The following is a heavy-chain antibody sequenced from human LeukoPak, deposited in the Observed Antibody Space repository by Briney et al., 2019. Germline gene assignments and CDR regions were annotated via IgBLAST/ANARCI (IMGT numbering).Heavy chain of an antibody. J-gene: IGHJ6*03. Sequence: SVKVSCKASGYTFTSYYMHWVRQAPGQGLEWMGGIIPIFGTANYAQKFQGRVTITADESTSTAYMELSSLRSEDTAVYYCAREERYYDSSMVYYYYYMDVWGKGTTVTVSS. CDR2: IIPIFGTA. CDR1: GYTFTSYY. V-gene: IGHV1-69*13. CDR3: AREERYYDSSMVYYYYYMDV. D-gene: IGHD3-22*01.